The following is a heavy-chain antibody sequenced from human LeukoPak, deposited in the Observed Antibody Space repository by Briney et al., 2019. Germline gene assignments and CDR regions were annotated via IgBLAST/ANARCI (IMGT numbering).Heavy chain of an antibody. Sequence: SETLSLTCGVSGGSITTTNFWSCGRQPPGGGLEWIGEISLRGRTQYNQSLKSRVNISIDESKNQLYLSLASVTAADTAVYYCSRESGPYCPFGHWGQGTLVAVTS. D-gene: IGHD1-26*01. CDR2: ISLRGRT. CDR1: GGSITTTNF. J-gene: IGHJ5*02. CDR3: SRESGPYCPFGH. V-gene: IGHV4-4*02.